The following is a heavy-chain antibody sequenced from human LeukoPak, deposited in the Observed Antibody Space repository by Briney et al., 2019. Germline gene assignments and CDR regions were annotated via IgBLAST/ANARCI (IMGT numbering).Heavy chain of an antibody. CDR2: ISGSGGST. J-gene: IGHJ4*02. V-gene: IGHV3-23*01. Sequence: GGSLRLSCAASGFTFSSYSINWVRQAPGKGLEWVSAISGSGGSTYYADSVKGRFTISRDNSKNTLYLQMNSLRAEDTAVYYCAKSGGGYSSSWYHGYWGQGTLVTVSS. CDR1: GFTFSSYS. CDR3: AKSGGGYSSSWYHGY. D-gene: IGHD6-13*01.